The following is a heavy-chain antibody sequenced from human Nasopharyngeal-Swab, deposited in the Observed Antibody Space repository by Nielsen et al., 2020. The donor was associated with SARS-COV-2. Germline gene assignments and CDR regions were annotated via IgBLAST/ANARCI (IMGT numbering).Heavy chain of an antibody. V-gene: IGHV4-4*02. CDR1: GGSISSSNW. CDR3: ARVGYYGSGSYSVFDY. D-gene: IGHD3-10*01. J-gene: IGHJ4*02. CDR2: IYHSGST. Sequence: SCAVSGGSISSSNWWSWVRQPPGKGLEWIGEIYHSGSTNYNPSLKSRVTISVDKSKNQFSLKLSSVTAADTAVYYCARVGYYGSGSYSVFDYWSQGTLVTVSS.